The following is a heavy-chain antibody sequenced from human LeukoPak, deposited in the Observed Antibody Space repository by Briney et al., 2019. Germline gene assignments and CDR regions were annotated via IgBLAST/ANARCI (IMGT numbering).Heavy chain of an antibody. CDR1: GGSFSGYY. J-gene: IGHJ4*02. CDR2: IYTSGST. CDR3: ARDVVAARGSFDY. Sequence: PSETLSLTCAVYGGSFSGYYWSWIRQPPGKGLEWIGHIYTSGSTNYNPSLKSRVTMSVDMSQNQFSLKLRSVTAADTAVYYCARDVVAARGSFDYWGQGTLVTVSS. V-gene: IGHV4-4*07. D-gene: IGHD2-2*01.